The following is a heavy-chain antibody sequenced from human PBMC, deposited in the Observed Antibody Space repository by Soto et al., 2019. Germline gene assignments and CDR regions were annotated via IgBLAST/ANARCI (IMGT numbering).Heavy chain of an antibody. CDR3: ANGPLDF. J-gene: IGHJ4*02. V-gene: IGHV3-11*01. CDR1: GFTFTDYH. CDR2: IGDSGTKK. Sequence: QVRLVEFGGGLVKPGGSLRLSCAASGFTFTDYHMSWIRQAPGRGLEWVSYIGDSGTKKYYADSVKGRFTISRDNAKNSLFLQMNSLRPEDTAVYYCANGPLDFWGQGTLVTVSS.